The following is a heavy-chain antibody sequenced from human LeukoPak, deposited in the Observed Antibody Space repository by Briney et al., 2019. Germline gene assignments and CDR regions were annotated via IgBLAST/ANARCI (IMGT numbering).Heavy chain of an antibody. Sequence: PSETLSLTCTVSGGSISSSSYYWGWIRQPPGKGLEWIGSIYYSGSTYYNPSLKSRVTISVDTSKNQFSLKLSSVTAADTAVYYCVSSSSIYWYFDLWGRGTVVTVSS. J-gene: IGHJ2*01. CDR2: IYYSGST. D-gene: IGHD6-6*01. V-gene: IGHV4-39*01. CDR1: GGSISSSSYY. CDR3: VSSSSIYWYFDL.